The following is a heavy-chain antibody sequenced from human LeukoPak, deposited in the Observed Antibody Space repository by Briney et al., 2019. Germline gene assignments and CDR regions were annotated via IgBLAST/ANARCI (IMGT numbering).Heavy chain of an antibody. CDR2: IDYSGDTT. CDR3: ATIWSSGYYWPLPITDY. D-gene: IGHD3-22*01. V-gene: IGHV3-23*01. CDR1: GFTLSSYE. J-gene: IGHJ4*02. Sequence: GGSLRLSCTASGFTLSSYEMTWIRQAPGKGLEWVSSIDYSGDTTYYADSVKGRFTISRDNSKNTLYLQMNSLRAEDTAVYYCATIWSSGYYWPLPITDYWGQGTLVTVSS.